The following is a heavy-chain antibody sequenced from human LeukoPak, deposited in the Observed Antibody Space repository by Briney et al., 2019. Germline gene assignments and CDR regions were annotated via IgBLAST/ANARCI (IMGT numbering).Heavy chain of an antibody. CDR3: ARDGYNYLNAFDI. D-gene: IGHD5-24*01. Sequence: SETLSLTCTVSGGSISNFYWNWIRQPPGKGLEWIGYIYYSGSTNYNPSLKSRVTISVDTSKNQFSLKLSSVTAADTAVYYCARDGYNYLNAFDIWGQGTMVTVSS. CDR2: IYYSGST. V-gene: IGHV4-59*01. J-gene: IGHJ3*02. CDR1: GGSISNFY.